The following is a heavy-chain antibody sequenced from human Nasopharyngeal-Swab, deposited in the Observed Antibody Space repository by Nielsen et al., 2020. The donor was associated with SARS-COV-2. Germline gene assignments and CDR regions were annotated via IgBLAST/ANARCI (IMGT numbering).Heavy chain of an antibody. CDR1: GFTFTSSA. D-gene: IGHD3-22*01. CDR2: IVVGSGNT. J-gene: IGHJ3*02. V-gene: IGHV1-58*01. CDR3: AASPNYYDSSGYPFDI. Sequence: SVKVPCKASGFTFTSSAVQWARQARGQRLEWIGWIVVGSGNTNYAQKFQERVTITRDMSTSTAYMELSSLRSEDTAVYYCAASPNYYDSSGYPFDIWGQGTMVTVSS.